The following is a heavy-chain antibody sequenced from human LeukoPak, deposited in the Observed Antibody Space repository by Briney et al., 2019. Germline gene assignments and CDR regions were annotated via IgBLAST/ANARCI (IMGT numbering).Heavy chain of an antibody. CDR1: GFTFSSYW. CDR3: ASLAGYCFALDY. D-gene: IGHD6-19*01. J-gene: IGHJ4*02. V-gene: IGHV3-74*01. CDR2: INSDGSST. Sequence: GGSLRLSCAASGFTFSSYWMHWVRQAPGKGLVWVSRINSDGSSTSYADSVKGRFTISRDNAKNTLYLQMNSLRAEDTAVYYCASLAGYCFALDYWGKGTLVTVSS.